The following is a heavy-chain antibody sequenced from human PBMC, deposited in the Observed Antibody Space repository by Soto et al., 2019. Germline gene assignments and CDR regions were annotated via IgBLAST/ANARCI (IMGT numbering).Heavy chain of an antibody. V-gene: IGHV4-31*03. Sequence: TLSLTCTVSGGSISSGGYYWSWIRQHPGKGLEWIGYIYYSGSTYYNPSLKSRVTISVGTSKNQFSLKLSSVTAADTAVYYCARVGGINWFDPWGQGTLVTVSS. J-gene: IGHJ5*02. CDR2: IYYSGST. D-gene: IGHD1-20*01. CDR1: GGSISSGGYY. CDR3: ARVGGINWFDP.